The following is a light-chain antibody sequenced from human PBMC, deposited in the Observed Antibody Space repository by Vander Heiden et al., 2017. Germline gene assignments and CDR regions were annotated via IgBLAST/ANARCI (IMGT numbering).Light chain of an antibody. CDR1: SSNIARSY. V-gene: IGLV1-47*02. CDR2: SNN. Sequence: QSVLTQPPSASGIPGHRVTTSRSGSSSNIARSYFSWYQQLPGRAPRLLIYSNNQRPSGVPDRFSGSKSGTSASLAISGLRSEDEADYFCSAWDDSLTGYVFGTGTKVTVL. J-gene: IGLJ1*01. CDR3: SAWDDSLTGYV.